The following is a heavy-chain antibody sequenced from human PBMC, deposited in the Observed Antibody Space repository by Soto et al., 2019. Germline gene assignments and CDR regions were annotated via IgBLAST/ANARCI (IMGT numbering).Heavy chain of an antibody. CDR2: IFSNDEK. V-gene: IGHV2-26*01. CDR1: GFSLSNARMG. J-gene: IGHJ5*02. CDR3: ARISDYGDSNWLDP. D-gene: IGHD4-17*01. Sequence: QVTLKESGPVLVKPTETLTLTCTVSGFSLSNARMGVSWIRQPPGKALEWLAHIFSNDEKSYSTSLKSRLTSSNVSAKSQVVLTMTNMDPVDTATYCSARISDYGDSNWLDPWSQGTLVTVSS.